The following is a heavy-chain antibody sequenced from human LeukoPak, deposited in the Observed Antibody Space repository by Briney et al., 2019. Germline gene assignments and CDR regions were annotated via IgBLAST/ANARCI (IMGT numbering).Heavy chain of an antibody. CDR2: INHSGST. CDR1: GGSFSGYY. Sequence: NTSETLSLTCAVYGGSFSGYYWSWIRQPPGKGLEWIGEINHSGSTNYNPSPKSRVTISVDTSKNQFSLKLSSVTAADKAVYYCARGLYVYGSGSYPNYFDYWGQGTLVTVSS. J-gene: IGHJ4*02. D-gene: IGHD3-10*01. V-gene: IGHV4-34*01. CDR3: ARGLYVYGSGSYPNYFDY.